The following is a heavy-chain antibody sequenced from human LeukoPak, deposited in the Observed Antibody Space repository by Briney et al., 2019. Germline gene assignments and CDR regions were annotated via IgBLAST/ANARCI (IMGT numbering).Heavy chain of an antibody. J-gene: IGHJ4*02. V-gene: IGHV3-23*01. CDR1: GFTFSTYG. Sequence: GGSLRLSCAASGFTFSTYGMTWVRQAPGKGLEWVAGISGSGGSTSYADSVRGRFTISRDNSKNTLYLQMDSLRGEDTAVYYCAKVRGYWGQGTLVTVSS. CDR2: ISGSGGST. CDR3: AKVRGY.